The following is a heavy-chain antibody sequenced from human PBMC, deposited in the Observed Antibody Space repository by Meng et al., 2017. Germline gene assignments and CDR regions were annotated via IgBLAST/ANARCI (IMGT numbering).Heavy chain of an antibody. CDR2: IDPKSDNT. D-gene: IGHD6-13*01. CDR3: ARDEDISAAGYLLGDF. CDR1: RYTFAAYW. J-gene: IGHJ4*02. Sequence: GPEVTNPCASVNVSAKASRYTFAAYWIQWVRQAPGQGLEWMGRIDPKSDNTHYAQKFQGRVTMTRDTSISTAYMELSGLRSDDTAVYYCARDEDISAAGYLLGDFWGQGTLVTVSS. V-gene: IGHV1-2*06.